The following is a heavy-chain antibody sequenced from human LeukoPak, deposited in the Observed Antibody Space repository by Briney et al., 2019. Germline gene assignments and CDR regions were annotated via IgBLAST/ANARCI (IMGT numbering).Heavy chain of an antibody. D-gene: IGHD3-16*01. V-gene: IGHV3-30*04. CDR3: AKDDAWGRYKD. J-gene: IGHJ1*01. CDR1: GFTFSSYA. CDR2: ISYDGSNK. Sequence: GRSLRLSCAASGFTFSSYAMHWVRQAPGKGLEWVAVISYDGSNKYYADSVKGRFTISRDNSKNTLYLQMNSLRGDDTAVYYCAKDDAWGRYKDWGQGTLVTVSS.